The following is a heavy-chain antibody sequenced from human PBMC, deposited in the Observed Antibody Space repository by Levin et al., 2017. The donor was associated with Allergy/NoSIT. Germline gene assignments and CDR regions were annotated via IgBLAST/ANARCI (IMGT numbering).Heavy chain of an antibody. V-gene: IGHV3-48*02. CDR2: ITSGSDTI. J-gene: IGHJ4*02. CDR1: GFTFSSYT. D-gene: IGHD6-13*01. Sequence: LSLTCAASGFTFSSYTMNWVRQAPGKGLEWVSYITSGSDTIYYADSVKGRFTISRDNAKNSLYLQMNSLRDDDTAVYYCATGSSRFDYWGQGTLVTVSS. CDR3: ATGSSRFDY.